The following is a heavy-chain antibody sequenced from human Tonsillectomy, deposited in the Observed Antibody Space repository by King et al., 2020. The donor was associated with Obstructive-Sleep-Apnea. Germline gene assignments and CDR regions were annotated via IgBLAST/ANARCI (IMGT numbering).Heavy chain of an antibody. J-gene: IGHJ6*02. V-gene: IGHV3-33*06. CDR1: GFSFSSYG. CDR3: AKKSRANPKPYSSSSPGYYDGMDV. D-gene: IGHD6-6*01. CDR2: LWYDGSNK. Sequence: VQLVESGGGVVQPGRSLRLSCAASGFSFSSYGMLWVRQAPDKGLEWVALLWYDGSNKYYADSVKGRFTISRDNSKNTLVLQMNSLRVEDTAVYYCAKKSRANPKPYSSSSPGYYDGMDVWGQGTTVTVSS.